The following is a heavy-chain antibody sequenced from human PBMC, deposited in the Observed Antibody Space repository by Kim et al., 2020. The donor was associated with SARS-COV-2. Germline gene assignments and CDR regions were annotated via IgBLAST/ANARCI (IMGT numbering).Heavy chain of an antibody. D-gene: IGHD1-26*01. V-gene: IGHV3-21*01. CDR2: ISSSSSYI. CDR1: GFTFSSYS. Sequence: GGSLRLSCAASGFTFSSYSMNWVRQAPGKGLEWVSSISSSSSYIYYADSVKGRFTISRDNAKNSLYLQMNSLRAEDTAVYYCAREVRSGYGMDVWGQGTTVTVSS. CDR3: AREVRSGYGMDV. J-gene: IGHJ6*02.